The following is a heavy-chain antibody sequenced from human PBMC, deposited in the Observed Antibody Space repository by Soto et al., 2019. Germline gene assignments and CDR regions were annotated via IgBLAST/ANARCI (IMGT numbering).Heavy chain of an antibody. D-gene: IGHD2-15*01. Sequence: SETLSLTCTVSGGSISSYYWSWIRQPPAKGLEWIGYIYYSGSTNYNPSLKSRVTISVDTSKNQFSLKLSSVTAAVTAVYYCARRYGGTFDYWGQGTLVTVSS. V-gene: IGHV4-59*08. J-gene: IGHJ4*02. CDR1: GGSISSYY. CDR3: ARRYGGTFDY. CDR2: IYYSGST.